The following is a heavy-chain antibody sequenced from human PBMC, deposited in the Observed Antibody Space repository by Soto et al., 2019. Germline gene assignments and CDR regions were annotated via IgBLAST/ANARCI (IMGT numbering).Heavy chain of an antibody. CDR2: ISASGGLT. J-gene: IGHJ4*02. D-gene: IGHD2-2*01. V-gene: IGHV3-23*01. Sequence: EVQLLESGGGLVQPGGSLRLSCAASGFTFNNYAMSWVRQAPGKGLEWVSVISASGGLTYYADSVKGRFTISRDNSKNTLYLQMNSLRAEETAVYYCPKDSRQGCSTTTCYLFDYWGQGTLVTVSS. CDR1: GFTFNNYA. CDR3: PKDSRQGCSTTTCYLFDY.